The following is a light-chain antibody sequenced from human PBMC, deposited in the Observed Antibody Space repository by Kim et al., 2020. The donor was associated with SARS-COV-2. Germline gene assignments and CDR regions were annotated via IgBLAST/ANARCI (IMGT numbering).Light chain of an antibody. CDR3: LQHNTYPIT. V-gene: IGKV1-17*01. CDR1: QDIRND. J-gene: IGKJ5*01. CDR2: GAS. Sequence: ASVGDRVTITCRVSQDIRNDLGWYQQKPGRAPKRLIYGASSLQGAVPSRFSGSGSETEFTLTCSSLQPEDFAIYFSLQHNTYPITFGQGTRREI.